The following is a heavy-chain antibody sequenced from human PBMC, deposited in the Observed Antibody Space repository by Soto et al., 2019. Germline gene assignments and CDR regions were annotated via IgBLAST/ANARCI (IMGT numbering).Heavy chain of an antibody. J-gene: IGHJ4*02. Sequence: GGSLRLSCAASGFTFSSYGMHWVRQAPGKGLEWVAVIWYDGSNKYYADSVKGRFTISRDNSKNTLYLQMNSLRAEDTAVYYCAREFHTVVVTATLKNWGQGTLVTVSS. V-gene: IGHV3-33*01. D-gene: IGHD2-21*02. CDR1: GFTFSSYG. CDR2: IWYDGSNK. CDR3: AREFHTVVVTATLKN.